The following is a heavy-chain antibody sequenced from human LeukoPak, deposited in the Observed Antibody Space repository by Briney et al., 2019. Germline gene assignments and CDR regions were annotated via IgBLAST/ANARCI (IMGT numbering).Heavy chain of an antibody. J-gene: IGHJ4*02. Sequence: ASVKVSCKASGYTSTSYGISWVRQAPGQGLEWVGWISAYNGNTNYAQKLQGRVTMTTDTSTSTAYMELRSLRSDDTAVYYCARAPAALLWFGESGNFDYWGQGALVTVSS. CDR2: ISAYNGNT. V-gene: IGHV1-18*04. CDR3: ARAPAALLWFGESGNFDY. D-gene: IGHD3-10*01. CDR1: GYTSTSYG.